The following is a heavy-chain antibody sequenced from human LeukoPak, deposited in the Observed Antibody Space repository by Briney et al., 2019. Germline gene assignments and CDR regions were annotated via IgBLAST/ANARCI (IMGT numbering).Heavy chain of an antibody. D-gene: IGHD6-19*01. J-gene: IGHJ4*02. Sequence: ASVKVSCKASRYTFTSYAMHWVRQAPGQRLEWMGWINAGNGNTKYSQKFQGRVTITRDTSASTAYMELSSLRSEDTAVYYCARAGMAIAVPRLWGQGTLVTVSS. CDR2: INAGNGNT. CDR1: RYTFTSYA. V-gene: IGHV1-3*01. CDR3: ARAGMAIAVPRL.